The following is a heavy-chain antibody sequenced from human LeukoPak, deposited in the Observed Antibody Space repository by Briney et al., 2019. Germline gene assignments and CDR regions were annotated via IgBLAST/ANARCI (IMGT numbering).Heavy chain of an antibody. CDR3: ATWYSSSWYVGIVGATHYFDY. CDR2: IIPIFGTA. J-gene: IGHJ4*02. D-gene: IGHD6-13*01. Sequence: SVKVSCKASGGTFSSYAISWVRQAPGQGLEWMGGIIPIFGTANYAQKFQGRVTMTEDTSTDTAYMELSSLRSEDTAVYYCATWYSSSWYVGIVGATHYFDYWGQGTLVTVSS. CDR1: GGTFSSYA. V-gene: IGHV1-69*06.